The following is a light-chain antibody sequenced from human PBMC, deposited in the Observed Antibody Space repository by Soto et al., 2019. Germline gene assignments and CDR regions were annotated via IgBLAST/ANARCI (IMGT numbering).Light chain of an antibody. Sequence: PGERATLSCRASQSVRSSYFALYQQKPGQAPRLLVYGASSRATGIPDRFSGSGSGTDFTLTVSRLEPEDFAVYYCQQYGGSPWTFGQGTKVEIK. CDR1: QSVRSSY. CDR2: GAS. V-gene: IGKV3-20*01. J-gene: IGKJ1*01. CDR3: QQYGGSPWT.